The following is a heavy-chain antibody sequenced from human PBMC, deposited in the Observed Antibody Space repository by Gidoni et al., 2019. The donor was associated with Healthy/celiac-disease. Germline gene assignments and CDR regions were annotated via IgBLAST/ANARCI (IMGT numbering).Heavy chain of an antibody. CDR2: IWCDGSKK. CDR3: ARSGTLEDDYGDYVLVY. CDR1: GFTLSSYG. D-gene: IGHD4-17*01. Sequence: QVQLVESGGGVVQPGRSLRLSCAASGFTLSSYGMHWVRQAPVKGLEWVAVIWCDGSKKYYADSGKGRFTISRDNSKNTLYLQMNSLRAEDTAVYYCARSGTLEDDYGDYVLVYWGQGTLVTVSS. J-gene: IGHJ4*02. V-gene: IGHV3-33*01.